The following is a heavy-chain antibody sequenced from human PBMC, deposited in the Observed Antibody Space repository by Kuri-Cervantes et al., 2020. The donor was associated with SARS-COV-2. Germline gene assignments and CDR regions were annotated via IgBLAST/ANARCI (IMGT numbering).Heavy chain of an antibody. Sequence: GGSLRLSCAASGFTFSSYAMSWVRQAPGKGLEWVSAISGSGGSTYYADSVKGRFTISRDNSKNTLYLQMNSLRAEVTAVYYCAKTTMVQGVIISGWIDYWGQGTLVTVSS. CDR3: AKTTMVQGVIISGWIDY. CDR1: GFTFSSYA. V-gene: IGHV3-23*01. D-gene: IGHD3-10*01. CDR2: ISGSGGST. J-gene: IGHJ4*02.